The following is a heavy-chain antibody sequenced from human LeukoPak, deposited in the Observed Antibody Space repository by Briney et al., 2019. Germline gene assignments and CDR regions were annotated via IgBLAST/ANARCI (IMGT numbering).Heavy chain of an antibody. D-gene: IGHD3-22*01. CDR1: GGSFSGYY. CDR3: ARGRDYYDSSDAFDI. Sequence: SETLSLTCAVYGGSFSGYYWSWIRQPPGKGLEWIGEINHSGSTNYNPSLKSRVTISVDASKNQFSLKLSSVTAADTAVYYCARGRDYYDSSDAFDIWGQGTMVTVSS. CDR2: INHSGST. V-gene: IGHV4-34*01. J-gene: IGHJ3*02.